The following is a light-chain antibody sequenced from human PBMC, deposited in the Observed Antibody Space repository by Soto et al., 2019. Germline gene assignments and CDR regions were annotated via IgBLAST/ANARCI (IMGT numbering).Light chain of an antibody. Sequence: QSVLTQPASVSGSPGQSITISCTGANSAIGSYSFVSWYQQRPGKAPKLVIYEGTKRPSGISNRFSGSKSGNTASLTISGLQAEDEADYYCCSYAGSSTAYVFGTGTKLTVL. J-gene: IGLJ1*01. CDR2: EGT. CDR3: CSYAGSSTAYV. CDR1: NSAIGSYSF. V-gene: IGLV2-23*01.